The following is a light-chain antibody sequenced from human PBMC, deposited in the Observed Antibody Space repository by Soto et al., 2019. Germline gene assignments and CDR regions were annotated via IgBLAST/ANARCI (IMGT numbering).Light chain of an antibody. CDR3: SSYTSSSTLLDV. CDR1: SSDVGGYNY. CDR2: DVS. Sequence: QSALTQPASVSGSPGQSITISCTGTSSDVGGYNYVSWYQQHPGKAPKLMIYDVSNRPSGVSNRFSGSKSGNTASLTISGLQAEDEVDYYCSSYTSSSTLLDVFGTGTMLTVL. J-gene: IGLJ1*01. V-gene: IGLV2-14*01.